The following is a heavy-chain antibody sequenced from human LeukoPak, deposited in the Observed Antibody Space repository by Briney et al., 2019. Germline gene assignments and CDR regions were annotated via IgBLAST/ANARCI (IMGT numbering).Heavy chain of an antibody. J-gene: IGHJ4*02. CDR3: ARGKVGATVYFDY. V-gene: IGHV4-59*12. D-gene: IGHD1-26*01. CDR2: IYYSGST. CDR1: GGSICSYY. Sequence: PSETLSLTCTVSGGSICSYYWSWIRQPPGKGLEWIGYIYYSGSTNYNPSLKSRATMSVDTSKNQFSLKLSSVTAADTAVYYCARGKVGATVYFDYWGQGTLVTVSS.